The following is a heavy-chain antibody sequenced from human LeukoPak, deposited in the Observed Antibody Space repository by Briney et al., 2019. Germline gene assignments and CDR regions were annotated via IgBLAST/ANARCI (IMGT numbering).Heavy chain of an antibody. J-gene: IGHJ4*02. V-gene: IGHV3-33*01. D-gene: IGHD2-21*01. CDR2: IWNDGSNK. Sequence: PGGSLRLSCAASGFTFSSYGMNWVRQAPGKGLEWVAVIWNDGSNKYYADSVKGRFTISRDNSKNTLYLQMNSLRAEDTAVYYCARARRGHRIPLDYWGQGTLVTVSS. CDR3: ARARRGHRIPLDY. CDR1: GFTFSSYG.